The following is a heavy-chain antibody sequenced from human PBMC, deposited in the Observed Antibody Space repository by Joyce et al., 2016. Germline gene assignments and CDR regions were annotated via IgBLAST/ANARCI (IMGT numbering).Heavy chain of an antibody. CDR2: INPDSGGR. D-gene: IGHD6-6*01. Sequence: QVQLVQSGAEMKKPGASVKVSCKASGYRLTGHYIHWVRQAPGQGLEWMGWINPDSGGRKYAQKFQGRVTMTRDTSISTAYMELSRLTSDDTAVYFCARQEGSIAAPFDFWGHGTLVSVSS. CDR1: GYRLTGHY. J-gene: IGHJ4*01. V-gene: IGHV1-2*02. CDR3: ARQEGSIAAPFDF.